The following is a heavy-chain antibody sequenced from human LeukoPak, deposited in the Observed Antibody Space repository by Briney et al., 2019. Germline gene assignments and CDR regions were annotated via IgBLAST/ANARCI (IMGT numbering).Heavy chain of an antibody. Sequence: SVKASCKASGGTFSSYAISWVRQAPGQGLEWMGGIIPIFGTANYAQKFQGRVTITTDESTSTAYMELSSLRSEDTAVYYCARGGLRGYSYGQHHSLFDYWGQGTLVTVSS. CDR1: GGTFSSYA. V-gene: IGHV1-69*05. CDR2: IIPIFGTA. CDR3: ARGGLRGYSYGQHHSLFDY. D-gene: IGHD5-18*01. J-gene: IGHJ4*02.